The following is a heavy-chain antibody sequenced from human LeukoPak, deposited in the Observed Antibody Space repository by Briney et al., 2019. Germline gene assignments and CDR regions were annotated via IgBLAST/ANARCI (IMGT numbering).Heavy chain of an antibody. CDR3: ARPKNSNVLRYFDWLSTRGDDAFDI. Sequence: GESLKISCKGSGYSFTIYWIGWVRQMPGKGLEWMGIIYPGDSDTRYSPSFQGQVTISADKSISTAYLQWSSLKASDTAMYYCARPKNSNVLRYFDWLSTRGDDAFDIWGQGTMVTVSS. CDR1: GYSFTIYW. D-gene: IGHD3-9*01. J-gene: IGHJ3*02. CDR2: IYPGDSDT. V-gene: IGHV5-51*01.